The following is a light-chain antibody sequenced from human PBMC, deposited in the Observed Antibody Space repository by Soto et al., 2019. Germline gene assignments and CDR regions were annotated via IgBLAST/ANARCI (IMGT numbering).Light chain of an antibody. CDR1: LGITNC. J-gene: IGKJ1*01. Sequence: DIQMTQSPSSLSASVGDRVTITCRASLGITNCLAWYQQKPGKVPQLLIYAASTLQPGVPSRFSGIGSCTAFTLTISSLQPEDVVTYSCQNYDSARPGGTFSQGTKVEIK. CDR2: AAS. V-gene: IGKV1-27*01. CDR3: QNYDSARPGGT.